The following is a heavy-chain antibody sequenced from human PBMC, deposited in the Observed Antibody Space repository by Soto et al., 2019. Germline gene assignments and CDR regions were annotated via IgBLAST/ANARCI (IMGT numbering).Heavy chain of an antibody. CDR3: AREGHYYYDSSGYYGGAFDI. V-gene: IGHV4-31*03. CDR2: IYYSGST. J-gene: IGHJ3*02. CDR1: GGSISSGGYY. Sequence: SETLSLTCTVSGGSISSGGYYWSWIRQHPGKGLEWIGYIYYSGSTYYNPSLKSRVTISVDTSKNQFSLKLSSVTAADTAVYYCAREGHYYYDSSGYYGGAFDIWGQGTMVTLSS. D-gene: IGHD3-22*01.